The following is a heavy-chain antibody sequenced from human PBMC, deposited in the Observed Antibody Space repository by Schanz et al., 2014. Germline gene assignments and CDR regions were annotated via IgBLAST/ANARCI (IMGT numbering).Heavy chain of an antibody. J-gene: IGHJ4*02. D-gene: IGHD3-10*01. CDR3: ARGPIPIQGVPMDF. V-gene: IGHV3-20*04. CDR1: GFIFDDYG. Sequence: EVLLLESGGRVERPGGSLRLSCAASGFIFDDYGMSWVRQVPGKGLEWVSGINWNGGDTSYADSVKGRFTISRDNSKDTLYLQMSGLTPEDTAVYYCARGPIPIQGVPMDFWGQGTLVTVSS. CDR2: INWNGGDT.